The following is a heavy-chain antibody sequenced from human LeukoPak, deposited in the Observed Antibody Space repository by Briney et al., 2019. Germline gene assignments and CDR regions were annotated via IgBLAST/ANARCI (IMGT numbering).Heavy chain of an antibody. CDR2: IRYDGSNK. J-gene: IGHJ4*02. Sequence: TGGSLRLSCSASGFTLSDYVMHWVRQAPGKGLEWVAFIRYDGSNKYYADSVKGRFTISRDNSKNTLYLQMNSLRAEDTAVYYCAKDQWSGRIAVAYYFDYWGQGTLVTVSS. D-gene: IGHD6-19*01. V-gene: IGHV3-30*02. CDR3: AKDQWSGRIAVAYYFDY. CDR1: GFTLSDYV.